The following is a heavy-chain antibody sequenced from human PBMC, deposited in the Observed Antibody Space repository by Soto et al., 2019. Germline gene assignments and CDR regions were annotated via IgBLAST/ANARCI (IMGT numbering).Heavy chain of an antibody. CDR1: GGTFSSYA. D-gene: IGHD6-6*01. V-gene: IGHV1-69*06. Sequence: SVKVSCKASGGTFSSYAISWVRQAPGQGLEWMGGIIPIFGTANYAQKFQGRVTITADKSTSTAYMELSSLRSEDTAVYYCARDLKYSSFLTKSYYYGMDVWGQGTTVTISS. CDR2: IIPIFGTA. CDR3: ARDLKYSSFLTKSYYYGMDV. J-gene: IGHJ6*02.